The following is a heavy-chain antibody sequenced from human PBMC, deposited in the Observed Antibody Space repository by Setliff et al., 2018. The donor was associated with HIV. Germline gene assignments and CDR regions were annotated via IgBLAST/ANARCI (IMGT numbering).Heavy chain of an antibody. D-gene: IGHD3-16*01. CDR1: GFIFSSYE. CDR3: AAVPWGHSSLIIDH. Sequence: PGESLTISCAASGFIFSSYEMNWVRQAPGKGLEWISYIGGHGSIKHYADSVKGRFTISRDNAKNSVYLQMHSLRVEDTAVYYRAAVPWGHSSLIIDHWGQGTPVTVSS. CDR2: IGGHGSIK. V-gene: IGHV3-48*03. J-gene: IGHJ4*02.